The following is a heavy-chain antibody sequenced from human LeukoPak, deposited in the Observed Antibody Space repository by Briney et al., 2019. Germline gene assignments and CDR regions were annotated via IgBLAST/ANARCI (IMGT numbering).Heavy chain of an antibody. Sequence: SETLSLTCTVSGGSISGHYWSWIRQPPGKGLEWIGSIYYSGSTYYNPSLESRVTISVDTSKNQFSLKLSSVTAADTAVYYCARVYYYDSSYYWGQGTLVTVSS. D-gene: IGHD3-22*01. V-gene: IGHV4-59*11. J-gene: IGHJ4*02. CDR1: GGSISGHY. CDR3: ARVYYYDSSYY. CDR2: IYYSGST.